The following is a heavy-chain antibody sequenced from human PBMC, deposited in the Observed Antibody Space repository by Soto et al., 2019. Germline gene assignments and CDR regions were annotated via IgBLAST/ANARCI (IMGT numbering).Heavy chain of an antibody. Sequence: SETLSLTCAVSGYSISSGYYWGWIRQPPGRGPEWIASIYDSGSTYYNLSLKSRVTISLDTSKSQFSLKLSSVAAADTAMYYCAMRASGEPPYYFASWGQGTLVTVSS. D-gene: IGHD7-27*01. CDR1: GYSISSGYY. J-gene: IGHJ4*02. CDR3: AMRASGEPPYYFAS. V-gene: IGHV4-38-2*01. CDR2: IYDSGST.